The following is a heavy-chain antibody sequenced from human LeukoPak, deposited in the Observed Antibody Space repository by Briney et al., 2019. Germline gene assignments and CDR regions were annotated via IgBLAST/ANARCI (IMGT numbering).Heavy chain of an antibody. CDR3: ARGGATKFNWFDP. J-gene: IGHJ5*02. Sequence: GESLKISCKGSGYNFANYWIGWVRQMPGKGLEWMGIIYPDDSDTRYSPSFQGQVTISADKSISTAYLQWSSLKASDTAMYYCARGGATKFNWFDPWGQGTLVTVSS. CDR1: GYNFANYW. CDR2: IYPDDSDT. D-gene: IGHD3-16*01. V-gene: IGHV5-51*01.